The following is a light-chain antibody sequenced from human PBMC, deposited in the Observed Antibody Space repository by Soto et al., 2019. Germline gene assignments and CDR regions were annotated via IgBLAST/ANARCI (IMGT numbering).Light chain of an antibody. V-gene: IGLV1-44*01. CDR1: RSNIGTNT. J-gene: IGLJ2*01. CDR3: AAWDVCFVV. CDR2: SNN. Sequence: QSVLTQPPSASGTPGQRVTISCSGSRSNIGTNTVTWYQQLPGMAPKLLIHSNNQRPSGVPDRFSGSKSGTSASLAISGLQSEDEADYYCAAWDVCFVVFGGGTKLTVL.